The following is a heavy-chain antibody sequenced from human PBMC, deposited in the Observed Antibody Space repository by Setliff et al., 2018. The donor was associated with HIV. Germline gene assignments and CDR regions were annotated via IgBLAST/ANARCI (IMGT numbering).Heavy chain of an antibody. CDR3: ARAFYYDSSVDY. CDR1: GGSISSGTYY. D-gene: IGHD3-22*01. CDR2: IYHSGST. V-gene: IGHV4-31*03. Sequence: SETLSLTCTVSGGSISSGTYYWTWIRQHPGKGLEWIGYIYHSGSTYYNPSLKSRLTISVDTSKNQFSPKLGSVTAADTAFYYCARAFYYDSSVDYWGQGTLVTVSS. J-gene: IGHJ4*02.